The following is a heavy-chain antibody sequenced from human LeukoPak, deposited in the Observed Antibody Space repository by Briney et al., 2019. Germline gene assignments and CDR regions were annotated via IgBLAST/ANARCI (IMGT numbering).Heavy chain of an antibody. CDR2: IRSKANSYAT. J-gene: IGHJ4*02. CDR1: GFTFSGSA. D-gene: IGHD3-10*02. Sequence: PGGSLKLSCAASGFTFSGSAMHWVRQASGKGLEWVGRIRSKANSYATAYAASVKGRFTISRDDSKNTAYLQMNSLKTEDTAVYYCTRCSDHQDAWDYWGRGTLVTVSS. V-gene: IGHV3-73*01. CDR3: TRCSDHQDAWDY.